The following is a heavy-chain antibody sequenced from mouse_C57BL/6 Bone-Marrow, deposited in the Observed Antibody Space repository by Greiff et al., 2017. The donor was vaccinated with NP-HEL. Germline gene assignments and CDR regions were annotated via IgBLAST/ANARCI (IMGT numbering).Heavy chain of an antibody. V-gene: IGHV1-81*01. D-gene: IGHD2-2*01. J-gene: IGHJ1*03. CDR1: GYTFTSYG. Sequence: VQLQQSGAELARPGASVKLSCKASGYTFTSYGISWVKQRTGQGLEWIGEIYPRSGNTYYNEKFKGKATLTADKSSSTAYMELRSLTSEDSAVYFCARMVTTFRYWYFDVWGTGTTVTVSS. CDR3: ARMVTTFRYWYFDV. CDR2: IYPRSGNT.